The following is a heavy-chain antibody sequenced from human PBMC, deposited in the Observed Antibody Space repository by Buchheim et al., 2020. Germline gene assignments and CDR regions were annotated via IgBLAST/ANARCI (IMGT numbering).Heavy chain of an antibody. CDR1: GFTFSSYV. J-gene: IGHJ4*02. D-gene: IGHD2-21*02. Sequence: QVQLVESGGGVVQPGKSLRLSCAASGFTFSSYVMHWVRQAPGKGLEWVVVISYDGSNKYYADSVKGRFAISRDASKNTLYLQMNSLRAGDTAVYYCVRGHSGGDGADYWGQGTL. CDR2: ISYDGSNK. V-gene: IGHV3-30*01. CDR3: VRGHSGGDGADY.